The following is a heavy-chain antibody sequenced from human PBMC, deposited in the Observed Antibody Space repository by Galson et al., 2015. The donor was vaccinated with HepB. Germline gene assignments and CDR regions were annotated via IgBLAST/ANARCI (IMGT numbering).Heavy chain of an antibody. J-gene: IGHJ6*02. CDR2: IYYSGST. V-gene: IGHV4-59*01. Sequence: LSLTCTVSGGSISSYYWSWIRQPPGKGLEWIGYIYYSGSTNYKPSLKSRVTISVDTSKNQFSLKLSSVTAADTAVYYCARAVPRWLQLGGGMDVWGQGTTVTVSS. CDR1: GGSISSYY. CDR3: ARAVPRWLQLGGGMDV. D-gene: IGHD5-24*01.